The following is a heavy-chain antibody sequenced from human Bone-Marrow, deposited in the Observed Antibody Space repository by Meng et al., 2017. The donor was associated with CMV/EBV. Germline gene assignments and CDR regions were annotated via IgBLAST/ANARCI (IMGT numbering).Heavy chain of an antibody. CDR1: GYTFTGYY. CDR3: ASQIVVVPAAKYHNWFDP. V-gene: IGHV1-2*02. CDR2: INPNSGGT. J-gene: IGHJ5*02. D-gene: IGHD2-2*01. Sequence: ASVKVSCKASGYTFTGYYMHWVRQAPGQGLEWMGWINPNSGGTNYAQKFQGRATMTRDTSISTAYMELSRLRSDDTAVYYCASQIVVVPAAKYHNWFDPWGQRTLVTVSS.